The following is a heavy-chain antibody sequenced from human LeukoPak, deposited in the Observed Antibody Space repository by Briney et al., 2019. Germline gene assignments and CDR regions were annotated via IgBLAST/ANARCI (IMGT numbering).Heavy chain of an antibody. J-gene: IGHJ1*01. CDR1: GASITSYY. CDR2: IYYSGST. CDR3: ASEVVTSIEYFQH. V-gene: IGHV4-59*01. Sequence: SETLSLTCTVSGASITSYYWSWIRQPPGKALEWIGYIYYSGSTNYNPSLKSRVAISVDTSKNQFSLKLRSVTAADTAVYYCASEVVTSIEYFQHWGQGTLVTVSS. D-gene: IGHD2-21*02.